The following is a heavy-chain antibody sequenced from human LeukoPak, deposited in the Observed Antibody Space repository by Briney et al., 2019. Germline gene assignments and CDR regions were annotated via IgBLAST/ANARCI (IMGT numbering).Heavy chain of an antibody. V-gene: IGHV3-48*03. CDR3: ARAFDY. CDR2: ISSSSNTM. Sequence: GGSLRLSCCASGFTFSSYEMNWVRQAPGKGLEWVSYISSSSNTMYYADSVKGRFTISRDNAKNSLYLQMNSLRDEDTAVYYCARAFDYWGQGTLVAVSS. CDR1: GFTFSSYE. J-gene: IGHJ4*02.